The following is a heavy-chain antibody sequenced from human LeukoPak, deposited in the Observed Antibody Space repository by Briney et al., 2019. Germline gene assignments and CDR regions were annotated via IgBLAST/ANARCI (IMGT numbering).Heavy chain of an antibody. J-gene: IGHJ4*02. Sequence: PSETLSLTCSVSGGSISSSSYYWGWIRQPPGKGLEWIGSIHYSGSTYYNPSLKSRVTISVDTSKNQFSLKLSSVTAADTAVYYCARVVVRGIAAADIDYWGQGTLVTVSS. V-gene: IGHV4-39*01. CDR1: GGSISSSSYY. CDR3: ARVVVRGIAAADIDY. CDR2: IHYSGST. D-gene: IGHD6-13*01.